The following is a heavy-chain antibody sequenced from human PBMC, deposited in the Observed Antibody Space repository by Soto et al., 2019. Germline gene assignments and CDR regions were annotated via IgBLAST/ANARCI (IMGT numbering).Heavy chain of an antibody. J-gene: IGHJ4*02. Sequence: ASVKVSCKASGGTFSSYTSSWVRQAPGQGLEWMGRIIPILGIANYAQKFQGRVTITADKSTSTAYMELSSLRSEDTAVYYCARVGSGYDFWSGYHDYWGQGTLVTVSS. V-gene: IGHV1-69*02. CDR2: IIPILGIA. D-gene: IGHD3-3*01. CDR3: ARVGSGYDFWSGYHDY. CDR1: GGTFSSYT.